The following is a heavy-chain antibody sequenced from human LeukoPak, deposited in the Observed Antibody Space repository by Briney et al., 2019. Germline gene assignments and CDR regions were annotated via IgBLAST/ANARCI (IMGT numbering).Heavy chain of an antibody. CDR1: GFTFSDYG. D-gene: IGHD2-21*02. CDR3: ASDFSPHCGGDCYLDAFDI. CDR2: ISYDGSNK. V-gene: IGHV3-30*12. Sequence: GGSLRLSCAASGFTFSDYGMHWVRQAPGKGLEWVAVISYDGSNKYYADSVKGRFTISRDNAKNSLYLQMSSLRAEDTAVYYCASDFSPHCGGDCYLDAFDIWGQGTMVTVSS. J-gene: IGHJ3*02.